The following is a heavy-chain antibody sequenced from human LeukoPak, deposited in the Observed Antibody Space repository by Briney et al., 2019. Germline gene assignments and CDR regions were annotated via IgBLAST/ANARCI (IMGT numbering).Heavy chain of an antibody. CDR3: AGERHCSSTSCYSAGDY. Sequence: GGSLRLSCAASGFTFSSYSMNWVRQAPGKGLEWVSSISSSSSYIYYADSVKGRFTISRDNAKNSLYLQMNSLRAEDTAVYYCAGERHCSSTSCYSAGDYWGQGTLVTVSS. V-gene: IGHV3-21*01. CDR1: GFTFSSYS. D-gene: IGHD2-2*01. J-gene: IGHJ4*02. CDR2: ISSSSSYI.